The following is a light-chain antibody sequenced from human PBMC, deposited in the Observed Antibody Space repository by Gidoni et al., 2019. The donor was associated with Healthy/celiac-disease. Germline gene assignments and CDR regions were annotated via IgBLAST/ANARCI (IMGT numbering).Light chain of an antibody. CDR2: GAS. V-gene: IGKV3-20*01. Sequence: EIVLTQSPVTLSLSPGERATLSCRASQSVSSSYLAWYQQKPGQAPRLLIYGASRRATGIPDRFSGSGSGTDFTLTISRLEPEDFAVYYCQQYGSSLLTFGGGTKVEIK. CDR1: QSVSSSY. J-gene: IGKJ4*01. CDR3: QQYGSSLLT.